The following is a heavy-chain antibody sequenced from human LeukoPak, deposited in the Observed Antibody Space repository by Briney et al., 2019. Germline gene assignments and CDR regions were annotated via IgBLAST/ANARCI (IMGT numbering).Heavy chain of an antibody. CDR1: GFTFSNYW. CDR2: INQDGSQE. CDR3: ARIGYSSSSFDY. D-gene: IGHD6-6*01. J-gene: IGHJ4*02. V-gene: IGHV3-7*01. Sequence: PGGSLRLSCAASGFTFSNYWMSWVRQAPGKGLEWVANINQDGSQEYFVDSLKGRFTISRDNAKNSLFLQMNSLRAEDTAVYYCARIGYSSSSFDYWGQGTLVTVSS.